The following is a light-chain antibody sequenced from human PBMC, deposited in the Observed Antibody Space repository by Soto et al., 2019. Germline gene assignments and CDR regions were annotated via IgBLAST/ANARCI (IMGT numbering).Light chain of an antibody. J-gene: IGKJ5*01. Sequence: DIQMTQSPSTLSASVADRVTITCRASQSISSWLAWYQQKPGKAPKLLIYKASSLESGVPSRFSGSGSGTEFTLTISSLQPDDFATYYCQQYNSYSLITFGQGTRLEI. V-gene: IGKV1-5*03. CDR2: KAS. CDR1: QSISSW. CDR3: QQYNSYSLIT.